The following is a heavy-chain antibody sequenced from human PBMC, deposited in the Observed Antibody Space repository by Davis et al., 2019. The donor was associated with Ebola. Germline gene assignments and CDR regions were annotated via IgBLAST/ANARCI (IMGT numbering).Heavy chain of an antibody. Sequence: ASVKVSCKASGYTFTGYYMHWVRQAPGQGLEWMGWINPNSGGTNYAQKFQGWVTMTRDTSISTAYMELSRLRSDDTAVYYCARGGYCTGGVCYYFDYWGQGTLVTVS. CDR3: ARGGYCTGGVCYYFDY. CDR1: GYTFTGYY. CDR2: INPNSGGT. D-gene: IGHD2-8*02. V-gene: IGHV1-2*04. J-gene: IGHJ4*02.